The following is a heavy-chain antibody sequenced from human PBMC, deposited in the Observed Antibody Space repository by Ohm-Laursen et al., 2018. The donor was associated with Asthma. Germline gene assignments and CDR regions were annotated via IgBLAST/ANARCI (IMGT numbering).Heavy chain of an antibody. V-gene: IGHV1-58*01. Sequence: SVKVSCKASGCTFTRFAVNWVRQARGQRLEWIGWIVVGSGNTNYAQKFQERVTITRDMSTSTAYMELSSLRSEDTAVYYCARKVVGAADYWGQGTLVTVSS. J-gene: IGHJ4*02. D-gene: IGHD1-26*01. CDR3: ARKVVGAADY. CDR1: GCTFTRFA. CDR2: IVVGSGNT.